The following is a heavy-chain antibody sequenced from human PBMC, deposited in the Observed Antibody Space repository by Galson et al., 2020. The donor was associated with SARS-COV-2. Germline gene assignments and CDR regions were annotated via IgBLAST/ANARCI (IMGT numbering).Heavy chain of an antibody. CDR1: GFTFSSYE. CDR2: ISSSGSTI. V-gene: IGHV3-48*03. J-gene: IGHJ6*02. Sequence: GGSLRLSCAASGFTFSSYEMNWVRQAPGKGLEWVSYISSSGSTIYYADSVKGRFTISRDNAKNSLYLQMNSLRAEDTAVYYCARDYDSSGYYPLSSYYYYYGMDVWGQGTTVTVSS. D-gene: IGHD3-22*01. CDR3: ARDYDSSGYYPLSSYYYYYGMDV.